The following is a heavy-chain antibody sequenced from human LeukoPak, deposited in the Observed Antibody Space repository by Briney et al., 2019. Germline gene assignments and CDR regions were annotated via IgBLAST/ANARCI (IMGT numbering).Heavy chain of an antibody. CDR1: GYTFTSYY. CDR3: ARGDLVGATGPTGRYNWFDP. V-gene: IGHV1-46*01. CDR2: INPSGGST. J-gene: IGHJ5*02. Sequence: ASVTVSCKASGYTFTSYYMHWVRQAPGQGLEWMGIINPSGGSTSYAQKFQGRVTMTRDMSTSTVYMELSSLRSEDTAVYYCARGDLVGATGPTGRYNWFDPWGQGTLVTVFS. D-gene: IGHD1-26*01.